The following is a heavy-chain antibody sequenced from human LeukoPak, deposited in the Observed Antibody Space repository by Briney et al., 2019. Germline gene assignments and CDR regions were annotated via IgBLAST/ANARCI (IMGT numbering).Heavy chain of an antibody. Sequence: PSETQSLTCTVSGGSISSSSYYWAWIRQPPGKGLEWIGSIYYSGSTYYNPSLKSRVTISVDTSNNQFSLKLSSVTAADTAVYYCARGVAVDGTGSYWGQGTLVTVSS. V-gene: IGHV4-39*01. J-gene: IGHJ4*02. CDR3: ARGVAVDGTGSY. CDR1: GGSISSSSYY. D-gene: IGHD6-19*01. CDR2: IYYSGST.